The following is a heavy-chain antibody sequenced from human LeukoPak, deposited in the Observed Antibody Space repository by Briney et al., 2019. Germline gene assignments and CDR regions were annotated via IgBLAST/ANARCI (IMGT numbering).Heavy chain of an antibody. CDR1: GGTFSSYA. D-gene: IGHD1-1*01. Sequence: ASVKVSCKASGGTFSSYAISWVRQAPGHGLEWMGGIIPIFGTANYAQKFQGRVTITADESTSTAYMELSRLRSEDTAVYYCARGTGTRFGYYFDYWGQGTLVTVSS. CDR3: ARGTGTRFGYYFDY. CDR2: IIPIFGTA. V-gene: IGHV1-69*01. J-gene: IGHJ4*02.